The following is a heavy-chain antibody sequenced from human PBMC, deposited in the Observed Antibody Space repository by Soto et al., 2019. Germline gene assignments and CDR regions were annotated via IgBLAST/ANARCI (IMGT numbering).Heavy chain of an antibody. D-gene: IGHD2-2*01. CDR2: INHSGST. V-gene: IGHV4-34*01. CDR3: ARTSCLGSTGGYARAYFDP. J-gene: IGHJ5*02. CDR1: GGSFSGYY. Sequence: QVQLQQWGAGLLKPSETLSLTCAVYGGSFSGYYWSWIRQPPGKGLELIGEINHSGSTNYNPSLRSRVTISVDTSKNQFPLKLSSVTAADTAVYYGARTSCLGSTGGYARAYFDPWGQGTPVTVSS.